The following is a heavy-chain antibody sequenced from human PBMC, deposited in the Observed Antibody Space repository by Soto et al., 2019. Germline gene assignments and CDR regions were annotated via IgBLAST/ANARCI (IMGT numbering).Heavy chain of an antibody. Sequence: SQTLSLTCAISGDSVSSNSAAWNWIRQSPSGGLEWLGSTYYRSKWYNDYAVSVKNRITINPNTSKNQFSLELNSVTAEDTTVYYCARGEDFDYWGQGTLVTVSS. J-gene: IGHJ4*02. V-gene: IGHV6-1*01. CDR3: ARGEDFDY. CDR2: TYYRSKWYN. CDR1: GDSVSSNSAA.